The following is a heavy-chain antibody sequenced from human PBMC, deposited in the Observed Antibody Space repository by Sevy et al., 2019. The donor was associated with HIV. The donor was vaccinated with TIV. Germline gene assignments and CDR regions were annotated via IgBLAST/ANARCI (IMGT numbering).Heavy chain of an antibody. Sequence: GGSLRLSCAASGFTFSDYYMSWIRQAPGKGLEWVSSISSSSSYTNYADSVKGRFTIPRDNTKNSLYLQMNSLRAEDTAVYYCARNSSSSEPYYYYYYGMDVWGQGTTVTVSS. CDR2: ISSSSSYT. J-gene: IGHJ6*02. CDR3: ARNSSSSEPYYYYYYGMDV. D-gene: IGHD6-6*01. CDR1: GFTFSDYY. V-gene: IGHV3-11*06.